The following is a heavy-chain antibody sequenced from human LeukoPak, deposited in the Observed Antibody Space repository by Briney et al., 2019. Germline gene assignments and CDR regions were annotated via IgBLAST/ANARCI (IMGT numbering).Heavy chain of an antibody. CDR3: ARAECLAADGTTVGAFDI. D-gene: IGHD6-13*01. J-gene: IGHJ3*02. CDR1: GYTFTSYG. CDR2: ISAYNGYT. V-gene: IGHV1-18*01. Sequence: ASVKVSCKASGYTFTSYGISWVRQAPGQGLEWMGWISAYNGYTNYAQKLQGRVTMTTDTSTSTAYMELRSLRSDDTAVYYCARAECLAADGTTVGAFDIWSQGTMVTVSS.